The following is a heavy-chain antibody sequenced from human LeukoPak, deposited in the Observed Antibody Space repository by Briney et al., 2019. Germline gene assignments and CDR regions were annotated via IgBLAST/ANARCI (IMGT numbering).Heavy chain of an antibody. J-gene: IGHJ4*02. CDR1: GFTFSSYS. CDR3: ARDKQQLVSPGDY. CDR2: ISSSSSYI. Sequence: GGSLRLSCAASGFTFSSYSMNWVRQAPGKGLEWVSSISSSSSYIYYADSVKGRFTISRDNAKNSLYLQMNSLRAEDTAVYFCARDKQQLVSPGDYWGQGTLVTVSS. D-gene: IGHD6-13*01. V-gene: IGHV3-21*01.